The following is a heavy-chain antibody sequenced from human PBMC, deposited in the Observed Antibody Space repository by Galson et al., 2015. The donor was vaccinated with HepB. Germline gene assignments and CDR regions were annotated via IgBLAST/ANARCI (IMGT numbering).Heavy chain of an antibody. D-gene: IGHD6-19*01. V-gene: IGHV3-48*04. Sequence: SLRLSCAASGFTFSSYSMNWVRQAPGKGLEWVSYISSSSSTIYYADSVKGRFTISRDNAKNSLYLQMNSLRAEDTAVYYCARDRSSGWLPYGMDVWGQGTTVTVSS. CDR1: GFTFSSYS. CDR2: ISSSSSTI. J-gene: IGHJ6*02. CDR3: ARDRSSGWLPYGMDV.